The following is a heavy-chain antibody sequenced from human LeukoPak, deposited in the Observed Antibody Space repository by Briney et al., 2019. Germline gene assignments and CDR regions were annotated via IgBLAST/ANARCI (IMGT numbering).Heavy chain of an antibody. CDR3: AKPSSGWQKNYFDY. J-gene: IGHJ4*02. CDR2: MKEDGSEK. CDR1: GFTFSRYW. Sequence: GGSLRLSCAASGFTFSRYWMNWVRQAPGKGLEWVANMKEDGSEKYYVDSVKGRFTISRDNSKNTLYLQMNSLRAEDTAVYYCAKPSSGWQKNYFDYWGQGTLVTVSS. D-gene: IGHD6-19*01. V-gene: IGHV3-7*03.